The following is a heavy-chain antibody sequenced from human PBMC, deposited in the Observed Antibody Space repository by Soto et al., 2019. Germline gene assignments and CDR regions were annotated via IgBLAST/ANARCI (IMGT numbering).Heavy chain of an antibody. CDR2: IHGTNGNT. V-gene: IGHV1-3*01. CDR1: GYTSPTYA. D-gene: IGHD2-21*01. J-gene: IGHJ6*02. CDR3: TWSKSALIAAGPAQDPDYCYAMYF. Sequence: GGSVKGSCKGCGYTSPTYALHWVRQAPGQSLEWMGWIHGTNGNTQFSQKFRGRVSIARGAFASTVFMVMDTLTSEDTAGYYCTWSKSALIAAGPAQDPDYCYAMYFWGPGTTVTISS.